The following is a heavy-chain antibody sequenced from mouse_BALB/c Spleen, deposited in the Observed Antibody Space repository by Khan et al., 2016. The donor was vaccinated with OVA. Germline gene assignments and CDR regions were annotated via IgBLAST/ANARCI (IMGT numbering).Heavy chain of an antibody. CDR2: INPSNDYT. CDR1: GYTFTSYT. CDR3: LRDGAYHRNDGWFAY. J-gene: IGHJ3*01. D-gene: IGHD2-14*01. V-gene: IGHV1-4*01. Sequence: QVQLKQSGAELARPGASVKMSCKASGYTFTSYTMYWIKKRPGQGLEWIGYINPSNDYTNYNQKFKDKATLTTDKSSNTAYLRLSSLTSDDSAVYNCLRDGAYHRNDGWFAYWGQGTLLTVSA.